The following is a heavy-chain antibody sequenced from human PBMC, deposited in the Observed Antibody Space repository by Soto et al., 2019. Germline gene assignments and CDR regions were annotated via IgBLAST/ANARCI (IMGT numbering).Heavy chain of an antibody. J-gene: IGHJ4*02. D-gene: IGHD3-22*01. Sequence: QVQLVQSGTEVKKPGSSVQVSCKASGGSLSTNPISWVRQAPGQGLEWMGGTGSGTGPGNHAQKFQGRLTVTADYSTSTVAKELTNLSSEATAVYYCARRHSCGFFRFLDSWGQGTLVTVSS. CDR1: GGSLSTNP. CDR2: TGSGTGPG. CDR3: ARRHSCGFFRFLDS. V-gene: IGHV1-69*01.